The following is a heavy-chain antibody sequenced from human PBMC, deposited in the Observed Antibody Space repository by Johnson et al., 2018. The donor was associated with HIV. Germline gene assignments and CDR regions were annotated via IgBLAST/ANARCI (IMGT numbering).Heavy chain of an antibody. CDR3: ASAESGYDAFDI. Sequence: QVQLVESGGGLVKPGGSLRLSCAASGFIFSDYYMTWIRQAPGEGLEWFSYISSSGSAIYYADSVKGRFTISRDNAKNSLYLQMNSLRAEDTAVYYCASAESGYDAFDIWGQGTMVTVSS. V-gene: IGHV3-11*04. J-gene: IGHJ3*02. D-gene: IGHD5-12*01. CDR1: GFIFSDYY. CDR2: ISSSGSAI.